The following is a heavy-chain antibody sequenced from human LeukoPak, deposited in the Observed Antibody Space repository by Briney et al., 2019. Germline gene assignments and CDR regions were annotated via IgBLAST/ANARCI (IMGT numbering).Heavy chain of an antibody. CDR2: IYWDDDK. J-gene: IGHJ4*02. D-gene: IGHD3-10*01. V-gene: IGHV2-5*02. CDR1: GFSLSTSGVG. Sequence: SGPTLVKPTQTLTLTCTFSGFSLSTSGVGVGWIRQPPGKALEWLALIYWDDDKRYSPSLKSRLTITKDTSKNQVVLTMTNMDPVDTATYYCAHTSYYYGSGSYSPFDHWGQGTLVTVSS. CDR3: AHTSYYYGSGSYSPFDH.